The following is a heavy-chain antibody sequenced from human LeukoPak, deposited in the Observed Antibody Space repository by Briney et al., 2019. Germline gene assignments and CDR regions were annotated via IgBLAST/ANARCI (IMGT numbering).Heavy chain of an antibody. CDR3: AKRNRRTIAVDYFDY. Sequence: GGSLRLSCAAFGFIFDDYGMSWVRQAPGKGLEWVSGINWNGGSTGYADSVKGRFTISRDNSKNTLYLQMNSLRAEDTAVYYCAKRNRRTIAVDYFDYWGQGTLVTVSS. V-gene: IGHV3-20*04. D-gene: IGHD6-19*01. CDR2: INWNGGST. J-gene: IGHJ4*02. CDR1: GFIFDDYG.